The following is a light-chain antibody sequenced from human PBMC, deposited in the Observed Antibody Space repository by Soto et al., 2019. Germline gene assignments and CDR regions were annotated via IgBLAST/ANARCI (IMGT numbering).Light chain of an antibody. CDR3: QQYNSSPWT. Sequence: DIQMTQSPSTLSASVGDRVTITCRASQSISSWLAWYQQKPGKAPKLLIYKASSLEGGVPSRFSGSGSGTEFTLTISSLQPDDLAPYYCQQYNSSPWTFGQGTKVEIK. J-gene: IGKJ1*01. V-gene: IGKV1-5*03. CDR1: QSISSW. CDR2: KAS.